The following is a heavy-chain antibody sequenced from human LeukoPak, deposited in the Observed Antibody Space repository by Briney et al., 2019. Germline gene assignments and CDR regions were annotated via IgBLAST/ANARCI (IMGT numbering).Heavy chain of an antibody. Sequence: GASVKVSCKASGYSFSNFGITWVRQAPGQGLEWMGWISAYNGNTNYAQNLQDRVTMTTDTSTSTAYMDLRSLRSDDTAVYYCARGYCSSTSCYYYYLDVWGKGTTVIVSS. CDR2: ISAYNGNT. J-gene: IGHJ6*03. CDR3: ARGYCSSTSCYYYYLDV. V-gene: IGHV1-18*01. CDR1: GYSFSNFG. D-gene: IGHD2-2*01.